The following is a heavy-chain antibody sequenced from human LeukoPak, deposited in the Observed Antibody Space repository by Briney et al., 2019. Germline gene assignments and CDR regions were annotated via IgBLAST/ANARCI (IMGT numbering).Heavy chain of an antibody. CDR3: ARHVSYYYDSSFFDY. CDR2: IYYSGST. CDR1: GGSISSYY. Sequence: PSETLSLTCTVSGGSISSYYWSWIRQPPGKGLEWIGYIYYSGSTNYNPSLKSRVTISVDTSKNQFSLKLSSVTAADTAVYYCARHVSYYYDSSFFDYWGQGTLVTVSS. V-gene: IGHV4-59*01. D-gene: IGHD3-22*01. J-gene: IGHJ4*02.